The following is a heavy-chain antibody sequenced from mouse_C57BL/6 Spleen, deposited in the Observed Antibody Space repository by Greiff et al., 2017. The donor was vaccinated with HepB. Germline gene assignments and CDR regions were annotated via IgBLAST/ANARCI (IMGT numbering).Heavy chain of an antibody. J-gene: IGHJ2*01. Sequence: EVKLVESGGGLVKPGGSLKLSCAASGFTFSDYGMHWVRQAPEKGLEWVAYISSGSSTIYYADTVKGRFTISRDNAKNTLFLQMTSRRSEDQAMYYCARRGGGYYFDYWGQGTTLTVSS. CDR1: GFTFSDYG. V-gene: IGHV5-17*01. CDR2: ISSGSSTI. CDR3: ARRGGGYYFDY.